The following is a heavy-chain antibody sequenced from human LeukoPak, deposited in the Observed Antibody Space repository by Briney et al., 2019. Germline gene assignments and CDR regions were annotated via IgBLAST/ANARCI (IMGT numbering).Heavy chain of an antibody. Sequence: GGSLRLSCAASGFTFSSFAMSWVRQAPGKGLEWVSSIGGSGDNKYYADSVRGRFTISRDNSKYTLYLQMNSLRAEDTAVYYCAKDTYDYVRGSFESWGQGTLVTVSS. CDR3: AKDTYDYVRGSFES. CDR2: IGGSGDNK. D-gene: IGHD3-16*01. CDR1: GFTFSSFA. J-gene: IGHJ4*02. V-gene: IGHV3-23*01.